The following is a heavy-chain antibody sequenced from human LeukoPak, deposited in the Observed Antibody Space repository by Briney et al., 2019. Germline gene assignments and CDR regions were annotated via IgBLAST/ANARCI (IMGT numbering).Heavy chain of an antibody. CDR2: MNPNSGNT. Sequence: ASVKVSCKASGYTFTSYDINWVRQATGQGLEWMGWMNPNSGNTGYAQKFQGRVTMTRNTSISTAYMELSSLRSEDTAVYYCARGRGFDGYYGSGIWGQGTLVTVSS. CDR1: GYTFTSYD. D-gene: IGHD3-10*01. V-gene: IGHV1-8*01. J-gene: IGHJ4*02. CDR3: ARGRGFDGYYGSGI.